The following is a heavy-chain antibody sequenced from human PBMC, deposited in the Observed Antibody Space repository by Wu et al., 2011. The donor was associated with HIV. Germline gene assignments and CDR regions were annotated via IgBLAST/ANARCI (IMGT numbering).Heavy chain of an antibody. CDR2: HPYLGAP. V-gene: IGHV1-69*05. D-gene: IGHD5/OR15-5a*01. CDR1: RHFSSYA. Sequence: KVSCKALRHFSSYAIRLGAPGPWTRACVDGRNHPYLGAPDYAQKFQGRVTISTDESTSTAYMELRSLRSDDTAVYYCARGPVSYFDYWGQGTLVTVSS. J-gene: IGHJ4*02. CDR3: ARGPVSYFDY.